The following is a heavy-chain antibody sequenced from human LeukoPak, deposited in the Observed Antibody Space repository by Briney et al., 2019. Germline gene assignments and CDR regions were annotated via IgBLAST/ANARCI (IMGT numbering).Heavy chain of an antibody. J-gene: IGHJ6*03. CDR3: ARNINNFWSGYLDYMDV. D-gene: IGHD3-3*01. V-gene: IGHV3-7*01. CDR2: IKQDGSEK. Sequence: PGGSLRLSCAASGFTFSSHWMNWVRQAPGKGLEWVAKIKQDGSEKYYADSVKGRFTISRDNAKNSLYLQLNSLRAEDTAVYYCARNINNFWSGYLDYMDVRGKGTTVTVSS. CDR1: GFTFSSHW.